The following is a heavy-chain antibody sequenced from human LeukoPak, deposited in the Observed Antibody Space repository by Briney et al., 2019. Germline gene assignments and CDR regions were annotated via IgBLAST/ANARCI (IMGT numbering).Heavy chain of an antibody. CDR3: ARVDGVAATGGLSTHAFDI. Sequence: PGGSLRLSCAAAGFTFSSYAMSWVRQAPGKGLEWISFMSSSGSIVYYAESVKGRFTISRDNAKNALYVQMNSLRADDTAVYYCARVDGVAATGGLSTHAFDIWGQGTRVTVSS. J-gene: IGHJ3*02. V-gene: IGHV3-48*03. CDR2: MSSSGSIV. CDR1: GFTFSSYA. D-gene: IGHD6-13*01.